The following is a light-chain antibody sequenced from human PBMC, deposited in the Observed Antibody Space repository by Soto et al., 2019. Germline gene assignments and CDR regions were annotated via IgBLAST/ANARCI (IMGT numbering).Light chain of an antibody. CDR1: GSDVGGYNY. CDR3: SSYTTSNTRQIV. J-gene: IGLJ1*01. CDR2: DVS. Sequence: QSALTQPASVSGSPGQSITISCTGTGSDVGGYNYVSWYQHHPGKAPKPMIFDVSNRPSGVSNRFSGSKSGNTASLTISGLQPEDEADYYCSSYTTSNTRQIVFGTGTKVTVL. V-gene: IGLV2-14*03.